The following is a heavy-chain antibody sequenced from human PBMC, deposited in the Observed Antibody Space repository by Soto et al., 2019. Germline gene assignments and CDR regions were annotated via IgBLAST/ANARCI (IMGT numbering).Heavy chain of an antibody. CDR3: ARTTQIGDYSSGWYWVGDWFDP. V-gene: IGHV6-1*01. D-gene: IGHD6-13*01. Sequence: PSQTLSLTCAISGDSVSSNSAAWNWIRQSPSRGLEWLGRTYYRSKWYNDYAVSVKSRITINPDTSKNQFSLQLNSVTPEDTAVYYCARTTQIGDYSSGWYWVGDWFDPWGQGTLVTVSS. CDR2: TYYRSKWYN. CDR1: GDSVSSNSAA. J-gene: IGHJ5*02.